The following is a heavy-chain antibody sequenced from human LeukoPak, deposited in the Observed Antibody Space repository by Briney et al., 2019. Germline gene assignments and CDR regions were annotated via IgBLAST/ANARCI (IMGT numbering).Heavy chain of an antibody. J-gene: IGHJ6*03. CDR1: GFTFSSYS. D-gene: IGHD7-27*01. CDR2: ISSSSSTI. CDR3: ARSLGSYYYYHYMDV. V-gene: IGHV3-48*01. Sequence: GGSLRLSCAASGFTFSSYSMNWVRQAPGKGLEWVSYISSSSSTIYYADSVKGRFTISRDNAKNSLYLQMNSLRAEDTAVYYCARSLGSYYYYHYMDVWGKGTTVTVSS.